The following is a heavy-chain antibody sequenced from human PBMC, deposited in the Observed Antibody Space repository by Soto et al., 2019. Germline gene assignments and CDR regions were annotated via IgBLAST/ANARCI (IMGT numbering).Heavy chain of an antibody. CDR1: GFTFSNYA. CDR2: ISFDGTNK. V-gene: IGHV3-30*18. D-gene: IGHD2-2*01. J-gene: IGHJ4*02. Sequence: QVQLVESGGGVVQPGGSLRLSCAASGFTFSNYAMHWVRQAPGKGLEWVAVISFDGTNKYYEDSVEGRFTISRDNSKNRXYLQMNSLRPEDTAVYYCAKGSCSSPSCDLERFDYWGRGTLVTVSS. CDR3: AKGSCSSPSCDLERFDY.